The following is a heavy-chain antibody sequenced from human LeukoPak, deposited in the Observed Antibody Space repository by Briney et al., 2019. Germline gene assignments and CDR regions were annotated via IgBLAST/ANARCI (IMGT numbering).Heavy chain of an antibody. CDR3: ARYLRSYYDSSGYYLRGFDY. J-gene: IGHJ4*02. V-gene: IGHV3-23*01. CDR1: GFTFSSYA. D-gene: IGHD3-22*01. Sequence: LTGGSLRLSCAASGFTFSSYAMSWVRQAPGKGQEWVSAISGSGGSTYYADSVKGRFTISRDNSKNTLYLQMNSLRAEDTAVYYCARYLRSYYDSSGYYLRGFDYWGQGTLVTVSS. CDR2: ISGSGGST.